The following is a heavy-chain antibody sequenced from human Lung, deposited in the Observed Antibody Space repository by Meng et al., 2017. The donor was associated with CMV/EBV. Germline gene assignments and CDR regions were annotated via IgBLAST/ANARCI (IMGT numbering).Heavy chain of an antibody. Sequence: GESXKISCAASGFSFSGYALNWVRQAPGKGLEWVSSISSSSSYIYYADSVKGRFTISRDNAKNSLFLQMNSLGADDTAVYFCARSWDGLGYWGQGTLVTVSS. V-gene: IGHV3-21*01. J-gene: IGHJ4*02. CDR1: GFSFSGYA. CDR2: ISSSSSYI. CDR3: ARSWDGLGY. D-gene: IGHD1-26*01.